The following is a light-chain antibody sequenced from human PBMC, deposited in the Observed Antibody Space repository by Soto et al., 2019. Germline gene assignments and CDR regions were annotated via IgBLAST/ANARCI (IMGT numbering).Light chain of an antibody. V-gene: IGKV2-30*01. CDR3: MQGTHCPWT. Sequence: DVVMTQSPLSLSVTLGQPASISCRSSHRLVFSDGKTYFNWYQQRPGQSPRRLIYDVSNRDSGFPDRFSGSGSGTGFTLKMSRWEAEDVGVYYCMQGTHCPWTFGQGTKVAIK. CDR1: HRLVFSDGKTY. CDR2: DVS. J-gene: IGKJ1*01.